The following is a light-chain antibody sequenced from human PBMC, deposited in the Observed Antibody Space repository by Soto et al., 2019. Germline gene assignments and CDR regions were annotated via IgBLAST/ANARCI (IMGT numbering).Light chain of an antibody. CDR2: ETS. Sequence: DVQMTQSPTTLSASVGDRVTITCRASQSISIWLAWYQQKPGKAPKILISETSTLESGVPSRFSGSGSGTEFTLNITTLQPEDFATYYCQQDNNYPQAFGQGTKVEIK. J-gene: IGKJ1*01. CDR3: QQDNNYPQA. CDR1: QSISIW. V-gene: IGKV1-5*03.